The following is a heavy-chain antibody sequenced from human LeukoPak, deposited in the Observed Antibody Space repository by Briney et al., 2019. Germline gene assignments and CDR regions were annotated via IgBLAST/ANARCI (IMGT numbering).Heavy chain of an antibody. Sequence: SETLSLTCTVSGGSISSYYWSWIRQPPGKGLEWIGYIYYSGSTNYNPSLKSRVTISVDTSKNQFSLKLSSVTAADTAVYYCASQGGGFWYFDLWGRGTLVTVPS. CDR3: ASQGGGFWYFDL. V-gene: IGHV4-59*08. CDR2: IYYSGST. J-gene: IGHJ2*01. D-gene: IGHD6-25*01. CDR1: GGSISSYY.